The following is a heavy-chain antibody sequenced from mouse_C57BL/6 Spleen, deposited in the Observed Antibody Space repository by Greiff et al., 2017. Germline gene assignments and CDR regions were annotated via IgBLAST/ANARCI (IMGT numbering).Heavy chain of an antibody. Sequence: VQLQQSGAELVRPGASVTLSCKASGYTFTDYEMHWVKQTPVHGLEWIGAIDPETGGTAYNQKFKGKAILTADKSSSTAYMELRSLTSEDSAVYYGTRGSGSYRAWFAYWGQGTLVTVSA. J-gene: IGHJ3*01. CDR2: IDPETGGT. CDR1: GYTFTDYE. CDR3: TRGSGSYRAWFAY. V-gene: IGHV1-15*01. D-gene: IGHD6-1*01.